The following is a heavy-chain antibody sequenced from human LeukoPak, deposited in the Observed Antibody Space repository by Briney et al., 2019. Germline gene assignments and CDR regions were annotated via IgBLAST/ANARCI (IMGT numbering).Heavy chain of an antibody. CDR3: AIGGFGENFDY. D-gene: IGHD3-10*01. V-gene: IGHV1-69*13. CDR2: IIPIFGTA. J-gene: IGHJ4*02. Sequence: GASVKVSCKASGGTFSSYAISWVQQAPGQGLEWMGGIIPIFGTANYAQKFQGRVTITADESTSTAYMELSSLRSEDTAVYYCAIGGFGENFDYWGQGTLVTVSS. CDR1: GGTFSSYA.